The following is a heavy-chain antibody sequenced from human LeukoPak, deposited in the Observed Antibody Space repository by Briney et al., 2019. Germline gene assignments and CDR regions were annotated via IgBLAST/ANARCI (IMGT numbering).Heavy chain of an antibody. CDR1: GGSISSSSYY. D-gene: IGHD2-2*01. CDR3: ARRGTSCLDY. Sequence: PSETLSLTCTVSGGSISSSSYYWGWIRQPPGKGLEWIGSIYYSGRTYYNPSLKSRVTISVDTSKNQFSLKLSSVTAADTAVYYCARRGTSCLDYWGQGTLVTVSS. J-gene: IGHJ4*02. V-gene: IGHV4-39*01. CDR2: IYYSGRT.